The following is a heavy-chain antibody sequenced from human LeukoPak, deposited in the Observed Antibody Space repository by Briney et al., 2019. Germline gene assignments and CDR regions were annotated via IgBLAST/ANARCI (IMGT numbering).Heavy chain of an antibody. CDR1: GFTFSSQW. J-gene: IGHJ5*01. Sequence: PGGSLRLSCAACGFTFSSQWMDWVRQVPGKGLVWVSRISTDGSATTYADSVKGRFTISRDNDKNTLYLQMNSLSGEDTALYYCARDAGTLASGNSDWSLNWIDSWGQGTLVTVSS. CDR2: ISTDGSAT. V-gene: IGHV3-74*01. D-gene: IGHD3-9*01. CDR3: ARDAGTLASGNSDWSLNWIDS.